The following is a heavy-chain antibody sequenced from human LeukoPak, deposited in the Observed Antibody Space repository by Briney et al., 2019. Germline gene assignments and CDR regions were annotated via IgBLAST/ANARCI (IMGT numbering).Heavy chain of an antibody. CDR3: ASLTTGTNWFDP. J-gene: IGHJ5*02. CDR2: ISYDGSNK. Sequence: GGSLRLSCAASGFIFSSYEMNWVRQAPGKGLEWVAVISYDGSNKYYADSVKGRFTISRDNSKNTLYLQMNSLRAEDTAVYYCASLTTGTNWFDPWGQGTLVTVSS. D-gene: IGHD1-1*01. V-gene: IGHV3-30*04. CDR1: GFIFSSYE.